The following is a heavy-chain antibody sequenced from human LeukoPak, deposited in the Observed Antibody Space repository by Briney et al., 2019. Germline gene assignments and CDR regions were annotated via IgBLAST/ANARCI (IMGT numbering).Heavy chain of an antibody. CDR3: SKLWFGEYD. D-gene: IGHD3-10*01. CDR2: IKSKTDGGTT. Sequence: KPGGSLRLSCAASGFTFTNAWMSWVRQAPGKGLEWVGRIKSKTDGGTTDYAAPVKGRFTISGDDSKNTLYLQLNSLKTEDTAVYYCSKLWFGEYDWGQGTLVTVSS. V-gene: IGHV3-15*01. CDR1: GFTFTNAW. J-gene: IGHJ4*02.